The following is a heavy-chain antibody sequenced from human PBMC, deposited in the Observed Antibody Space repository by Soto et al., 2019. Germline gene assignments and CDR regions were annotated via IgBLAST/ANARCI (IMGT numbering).Heavy chain of an antibody. CDR3: ARHNYGSGSTYFDY. CDR1: GGSISSYY. Sequence: QVQLQESGPGLVKPSETLSLTCTVSGGSISSYYWSWIRQPPGKGLEWIGYIYYSGSTNYNPSLKSRVTIPVDTSKTQFSLKLNSMTAADTAVYYCARHNYGSGSTYFDYWGQGTLVTVSS. V-gene: IGHV4-59*08. J-gene: IGHJ4*02. CDR2: IYYSGST. D-gene: IGHD3-10*01.